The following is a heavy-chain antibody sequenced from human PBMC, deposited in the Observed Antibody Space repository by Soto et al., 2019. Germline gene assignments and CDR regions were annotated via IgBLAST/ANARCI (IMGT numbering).Heavy chain of an antibody. J-gene: IGHJ5*02. CDR1: GYSISSGYY. CDR3: ARYSSFGVVIQTVNWFDP. V-gene: IGHV4-38-2*01. D-gene: IGHD3-3*01. Sequence: PSETLSLTCAVSGYSISSGYYWGWIRQPPGKGLEWIGSIYHSGSTYYNPSLKGRVTISVDTSKNQFSLKLSSVTAADTAVYYCARYSSFGVVIQTVNWFDPWGQGTLVTVSS. CDR2: IYHSGST.